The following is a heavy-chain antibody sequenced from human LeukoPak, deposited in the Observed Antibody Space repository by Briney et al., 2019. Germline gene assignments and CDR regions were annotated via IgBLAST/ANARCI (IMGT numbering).Heavy chain of an antibody. CDR1: GGSISSSSYY. Sequence: SETLSLTCIVSGGSISSSSYYWGWIRQPPGKGLEWIGSIYYSGSTYYNPSLKSRVAISVDTSKNQFSLKLSSVTAADTAVYYCARVTEDPPGFRHWGQGTLVTVSS. J-gene: IGHJ1*01. CDR3: ARVTEDPPGFRH. CDR2: IYYSGST. V-gene: IGHV4-39*07.